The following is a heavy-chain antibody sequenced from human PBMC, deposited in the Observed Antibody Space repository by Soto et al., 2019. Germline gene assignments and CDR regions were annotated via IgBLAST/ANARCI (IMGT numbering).Heavy chain of an antibody. CDR1: GGSFSGYY. J-gene: IGHJ5*02. Sequence: PSETQSLTCAVYGGSFSGYYWSWIRQPPGKGLEWIGEINHSGSTNYNPSLKSRVTISVDTSKNQFSLKLSSVTAADTAVYYCARGGVIVGATSPNLFDPWGQGALVTVSS. V-gene: IGHV4-34*01. CDR2: INHSGST. D-gene: IGHD1-26*01. CDR3: ARGGVIVGATSPNLFDP.